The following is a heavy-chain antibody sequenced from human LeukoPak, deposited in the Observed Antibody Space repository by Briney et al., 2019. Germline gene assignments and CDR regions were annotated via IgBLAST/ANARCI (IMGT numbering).Heavy chain of an antibody. V-gene: IGHV1-2*06. Sequence: GASVKVSCKASGYTFTGYYMHWVRQAPGQGLEWMGRINPNSGGTNSAQKFQGRVTMTRDTSISTAYRELSRLRSDDTAVYYCARGPGPIARSRFDPWGQGTLVTVSS. CDR2: INPNSGGT. J-gene: IGHJ5*02. CDR1: GYTFTGYY. D-gene: IGHD6-6*01. CDR3: ARGPGPIARSRFDP.